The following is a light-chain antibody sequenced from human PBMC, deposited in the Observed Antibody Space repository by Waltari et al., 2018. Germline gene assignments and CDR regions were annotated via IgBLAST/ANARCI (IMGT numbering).Light chain of an antibody. Sequence: QSALAQPVSVSGSPGQAATMSCTGTSSDIGAYNHVSWYQQHPGRAPKLIIYDDTERPSGFPDRVSGSKSGTTASLTIFRLQAEDEAEYFCSAYTRSNTVIFGGGTRLTVL. V-gene: IGLV2-14*03. CDR3: SAYTRSNTVI. CDR1: SSDIGAYNH. J-gene: IGLJ2*01. CDR2: DDT.